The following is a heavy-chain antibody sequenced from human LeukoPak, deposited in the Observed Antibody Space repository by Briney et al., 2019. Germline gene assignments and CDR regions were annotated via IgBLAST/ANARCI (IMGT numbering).Heavy chain of an antibody. CDR2: INHSGST. V-gene: IGHV4-34*01. CDR3: ARVWGGSYFDY. D-gene: IGHD1-26*01. CDR1: GGSFSGYY. Sequence: SETLFLTCAVYGGSFSGYYWSWIRQPPGKGLEWIGEINHSGSTYYNPSLKSRVTISVDRSKNQFSLKLTSVTAADTAVFYCARVWGGSYFDYWGQGTLVTVSS. J-gene: IGHJ4*02.